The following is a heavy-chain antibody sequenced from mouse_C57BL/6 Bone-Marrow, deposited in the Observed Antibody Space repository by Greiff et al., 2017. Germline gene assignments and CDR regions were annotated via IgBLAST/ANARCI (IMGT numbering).Heavy chain of an antibody. J-gene: IGHJ3*01. D-gene: IGHD2-4*01. Sequence: QVQLQQPGAELVMPGASVKLSCKASGYTFTSYWMHWVKQRPGQGLEWIGEIDPSDSYTNYNQKFKGKSTFTVDKSSSTAYMQLSSLTSEVSAFYYCAPYDYVGGFAYWGQGTLVTVSA. CDR1: GYTFTSYW. V-gene: IGHV1-69*01. CDR2: IDPSDSYT. CDR3: APYDYVGGFAY.